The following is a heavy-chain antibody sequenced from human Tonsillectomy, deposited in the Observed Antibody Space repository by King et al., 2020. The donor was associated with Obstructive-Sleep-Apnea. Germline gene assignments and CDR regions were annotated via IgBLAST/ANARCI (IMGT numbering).Heavy chain of an antibody. J-gene: IGHJ4*02. CDR2: INHSGIT. CDR3: ARDIPSGYFDY. V-gene: IGHV4-38-2*02. CDR1: GYSISSGYD. D-gene: IGHD2-2*02. Sequence: VQLQESGPGLVQPSETLSLTCTVSGYSISSGYDWGWIRQSPGKGLEWIGSINHSGITYYHPSVKSRVTISIDTSKNQFSLRLSSVTAADTAVYYCARDIPSGYFDYWGQGTLVTVSS.